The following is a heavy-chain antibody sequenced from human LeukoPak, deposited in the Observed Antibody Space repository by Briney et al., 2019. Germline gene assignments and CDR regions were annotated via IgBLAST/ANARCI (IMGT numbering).Heavy chain of an antibody. CDR3: VAYKFLLSWPAFDF. J-gene: IGHJ3*01. Sequence: GGSLTLSCEVSGFTSSTAWLTWVRQAPGKGLEWVADMRQDGSDKYYVDSVKGRFVISGNIAKNSVSLHMNRLSVEGTAVYYCVAYKFLLSWPAFDFWGRGTMVTVSS. CDR2: MRQDGSDK. V-gene: IGHV3-7*01. D-gene: IGHD6-13*01. CDR1: GFTSSTAW.